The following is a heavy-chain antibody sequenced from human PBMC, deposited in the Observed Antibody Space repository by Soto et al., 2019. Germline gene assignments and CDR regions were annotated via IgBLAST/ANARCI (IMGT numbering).Heavy chain of an antibody. CDR2: IIPIFGTA. CDR3: ARGPREIAVAPYYFDY. D-gene: IGHD6-19*01. Sequence: GASVKVSCEASGGTFRSYAISWVRQAPGQGLEWMGGIIPIFGTANYAQKFQGRVTITADESTSTAYMELSSLRSEDTAVYYCARGPREIAVAPYYFDYWGQGTLVTVSS. V-gene: IGHV1-69*13. CDR1: GGTFRSYA. J-gene: IGHJ4*02.